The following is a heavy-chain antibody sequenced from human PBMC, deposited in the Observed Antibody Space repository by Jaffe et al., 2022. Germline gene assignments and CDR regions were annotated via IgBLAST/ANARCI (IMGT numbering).Heavy chain of an antibody. V-gene: IGHV4-39*01. CDR1: GGSISSSSYY. J-gene: IGHJ4*02. CDR2: IYYSGST. D-gene: IGHD4-17*01. CDR3: ARLPRNDYGHYDLDY. Sequence: QLQLQESGPGLVKPSETLSLTCTVSGGSISSSSYYWGWNRQSPGRGLEWIGSIYYSGSTYYNPSLKSRVTISVDPSKNQFSLKLRYVTAADTAVFYCARLPRNDYGHYDLDYWGQGTLVTVSS.